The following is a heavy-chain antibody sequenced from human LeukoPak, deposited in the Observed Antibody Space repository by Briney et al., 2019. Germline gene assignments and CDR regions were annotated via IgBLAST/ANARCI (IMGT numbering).Heavy chain of an antibody. CDR2: ISYDGSNR. D-gene: IGHD3-16*01. V-gene: IGHV3-30*18. Sequence: PGGSLRLSCAASGFTFSNYGMHWVRQAPGKGLEWVAVISYDGSNRYCGDSVKGRFTISRDNSKNTLNLQMNSLRAEDTAVYYCAKVVGDGTYYYYGVDVWGQGTTVTVSS. CDR1: GFTFSNYG. CDR3: AKVVGDGTYYYYGVDV. J-gene: IGHJ6*02.